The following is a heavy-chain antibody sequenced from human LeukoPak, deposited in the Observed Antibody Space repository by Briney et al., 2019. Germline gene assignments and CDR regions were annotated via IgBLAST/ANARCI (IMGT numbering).Heavy chain of an antibody. D-gene: IGHD5-24*01. V-gene: IGHV3-74*01. CDR1: GFTFSSYW. J-gene: IGHJ3*02. CDR2: IDNEGSST. CDR3: AREAWGGDGYNDALDI. Sequence: GGSLRLSCAASGFTFSSYWLHWVRQAPGKGLVWVSRIDNEGSSTSYADSVKGRFTISRDNAKKTLYLQLKSLRAEDTALYYCAREAWGGDGYNDALDIWGQGTMVTVSS.